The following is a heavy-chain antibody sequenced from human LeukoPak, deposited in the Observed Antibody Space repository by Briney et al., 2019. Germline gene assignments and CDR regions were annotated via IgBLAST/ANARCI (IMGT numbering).Heavy chain of an antibody. CDR3: ARGISGTTHSFDF. CDR1: GFTVSTNY. Sequence: GGSLRLSCAASGFTVSTNYMXXXXQAPXKGXEWXSIIYSGGSRYYSDSVKGRVTVSIDKSKNTLYLQMKSLRAEDTAVYYCARGISGTTHSFDFWGQGTLVTVSS. J-gene: IGHJ4*02. D-gene: IGHD1-20*01. V-gene: IGHV3-53*01. CDR2: IYSGGSR.